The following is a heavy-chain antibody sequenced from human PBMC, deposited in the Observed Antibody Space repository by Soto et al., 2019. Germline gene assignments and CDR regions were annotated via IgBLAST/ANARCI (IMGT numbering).Heavy chain of an antibody. CDR3: ARFAAIYDAFDI. CDR1: GGSISSYC. D-gene: IGHD3-9*01. V-gene: IGHV4-59*01. CDR2: IYYSGST. J-gene: IGHJ3*02. Sequence: SETLSLTCTVSGGSISSYCWSWIRQPPGKGLEWIGYIYYSGSTNYNPSLKSRVTISVDTSKNQFSLKLSSVTAADTAVYYCARFAAIYDAFDIWGQGTMVTVSS.